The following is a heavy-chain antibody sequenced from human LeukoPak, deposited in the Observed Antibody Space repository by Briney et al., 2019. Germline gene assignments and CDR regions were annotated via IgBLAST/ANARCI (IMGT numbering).Heavy chain of an antibody. CDR3: ARGGGGVTYYYDSSGYYCDY. CDR2: INPNSGGT. D-gene: IGHD3-22*01. Sequence: ASVKVSCKASGYTFTGYYMHWVRLAPGQGLEWMGWINPNSGGTNYAQKFQGRVTMTRDTSINTAYMELSRLRSDDSAVYYCARGGGGVTYYYDSSGYYCDYWGQGTLVTVSS. CDR1: GYTFTGYY. J-gene: IGHJ4*02. V-gene: IGHV1-2*02.